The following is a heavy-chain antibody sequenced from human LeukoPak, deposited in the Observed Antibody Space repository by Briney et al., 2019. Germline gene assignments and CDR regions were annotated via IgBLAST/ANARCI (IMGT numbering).Heavy chain of an antibody. CDR1: GFTFSSYG. CDR2: IWYDGSNK. CDR3: ARDYRSGGSCYSPWFDP. Sequence: PGRSLRLSCAASGFTFSSYGMHWVRQAPGKGLEWVAVIWYDGSNKYYADSVKGRFTISRDNSKNTLYLQMNSLRAEDTAVYYCARDYRSGGSCYSPWFDPWGQGTLVTVSS. J-gene: IGHJ5*02. D-gene: IGHD2-15*01. V-gene: IGHV3-33*01.